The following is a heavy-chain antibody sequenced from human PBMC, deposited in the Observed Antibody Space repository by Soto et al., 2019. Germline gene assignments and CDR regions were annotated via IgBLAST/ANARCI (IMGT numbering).Heavy chain of an antibody. CDR3: ARGRASGSYYLLDY. D-gene: IGHD3-10*01. CDR1: GHTFTSYD. CDR2: INPNSGNI. V-gene: IGHV1-8*01. J-gene: IGHJ4*02. Sequence: GASVKVSCKASGHTFTSYDINWVRQATGHGLEWMGWINPNSGNIDYAQKFQDRVTMTRDTAISTAYMEVSRLRSDDTAVYYCARGRASGSYYLLDYWGQGTLVTVSS.